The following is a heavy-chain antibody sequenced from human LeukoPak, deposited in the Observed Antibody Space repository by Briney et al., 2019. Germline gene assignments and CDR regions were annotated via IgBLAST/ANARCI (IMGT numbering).Heavy chain of an antibody. CDR2: INPNSGGT. CDR1: GYSFSDYY. Sequence: ASVKVSCKTSGYSFSDYYMHWVRQAPGQGLEWMGWINPNSGGTNYAQKFQGRVTMTRDTSISTAYMELSRLRSDDTAVYYCARGADSSSAEFDYWGQGTLVTVSS. CDR3: ARGADSSSAEFDY. D-gene: IGHD6-6*01. J-gene: IGHJ4*02. V-gene: IGHV1-2*02.